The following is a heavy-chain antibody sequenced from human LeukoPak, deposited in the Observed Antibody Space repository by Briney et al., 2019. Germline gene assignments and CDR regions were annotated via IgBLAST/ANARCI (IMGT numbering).Heavy chain of an antibody. D-gene: IGHD6-19*01. J-gene: IGHJ4*02. CDR2: IFTSGST. Sequence: SETLSLTCTVTGASIISGSYYWSWTRQPAGKGLEWIVRIFTSGSTKYNPSLRGRVTVSLDTSINQFSLNLRSVTAADTAVYYCATTVAGGREHAYWGQGTLVTVSS. V-gene: IGHV4-61*02. CDR1: GASIISGSYY. CDR3: ATTVAGGREHAY.